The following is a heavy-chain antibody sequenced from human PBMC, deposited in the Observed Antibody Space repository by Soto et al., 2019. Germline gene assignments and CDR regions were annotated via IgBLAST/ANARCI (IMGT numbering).Heavy chain of an antibody. Sequence: VQLVESGGGVVQPGRSLRLSCAASGFTFSDYAMQWVRQAPGKGLEWVTTISDHGKNKYYADSVKGRFTISRDNSVDTLYLQMKNLRADDTAVYYCATYYYDASGYRGQLDYWGQGTVVTVSS. CDR1: GFTFSDYA. CDR3: ATYYYDASGYRGQLDY. D-gene: IGHD3-22*01. CDR2: ISDHGKNK. V-gene: IGHV3-30*04. J-gene: IGHJ4*02.